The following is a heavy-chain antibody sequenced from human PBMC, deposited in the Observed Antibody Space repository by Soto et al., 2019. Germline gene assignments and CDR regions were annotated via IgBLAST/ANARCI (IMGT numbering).Heavy chain of an antibody. CDR2: ISGSGGST. J-gene: IGHJ4*02. V-gene: IGHV3-23*01. Sequence: XXSLKLTCAISGFTFSRYAMRWVPQAPGKGLEWVSAISGSGGSTYYADSVKGRFTISRDNSKNTLYLQMNSLRAQDTAVYYCAKDPLSVTVATSFDYWGQGTLVTVSS. D-gene: IGHD5-12*01. CDR1: GFTFSRYA. CDR3: AKDPLSVTVATSFDY.